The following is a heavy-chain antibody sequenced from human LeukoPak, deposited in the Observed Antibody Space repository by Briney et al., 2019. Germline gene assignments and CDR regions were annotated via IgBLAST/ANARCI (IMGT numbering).Heavy chain of an antibody. CDR1: GYTFTSYA. Sequence: ASVKVSCKASGYTFTSYAMNWVRQAPGQGLEWMGWINTNTGNPTYAQGFTGRFVFSLDTSVSTAYLQISSLKAEDTAVYHCAREDSSWYVGCYYYYGMDVWGQGTTVTVSS. V-gene: IGHV7-4-1*02. CDR3: AREDSSWYVGCYYYYGMDV. D-gene: IGHD6-13*01. CDR2: INTNTGNP. J-gene: IGHJ6*02.